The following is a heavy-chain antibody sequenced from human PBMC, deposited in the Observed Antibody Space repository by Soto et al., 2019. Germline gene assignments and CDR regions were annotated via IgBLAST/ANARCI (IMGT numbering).Heavy chain of an antibody. CDR2: IYYSGNT. Sequence: QVQLQESGPGLVKPSETLSLTCSVSGGSISNGDYYWSWYRQLPGKGLEWIGYIYYSGNTYYNPSLKSRVTLSLDRSRNQFSLKLNSVTAADTGVYDCARDWATWHSSGSYPSWSDPWGQGTLVTVSA. D-gene: IGHD3-22*01. J-gene: IGHJ5*02. CDR3: ARDWATWHSSGSYPSWSDP. CDR1: GGSISNGDYY. V-gene: IGHV4-31*03.